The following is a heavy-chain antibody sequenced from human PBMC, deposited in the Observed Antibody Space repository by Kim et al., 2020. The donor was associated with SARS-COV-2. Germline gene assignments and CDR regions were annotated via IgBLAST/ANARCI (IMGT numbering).Heavy chain of an antibody. CDR3: AKVSVLNDYCDYLDY. D-gene: IGHD4-17*01. CDR2: ISYDGSNK. V-gene: IGHV3-30*18. J-gene: IGHJ4*02. Sequence: GGSLRLSCASSGFTFSSYGMHWVRQAPGKGLEWLAVISYDGSNKYYADSVKGRFTISRDNSKNTLYLQMNSLRAEDTVVYYCAKVSVLNDYCDYLDYWGQGTLVTVSS. CDR1: GFTFSSYG.